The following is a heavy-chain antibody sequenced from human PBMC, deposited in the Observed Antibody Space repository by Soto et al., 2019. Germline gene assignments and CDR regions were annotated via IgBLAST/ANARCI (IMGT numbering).Heavy chain of an antibody. CDR2: ISYDGSNK. Sequence: QVQLVESGGGVVQPGRSLRLSCAASGFTFSSYAMHWVRQAPGKGLEWVAVISYDGSNKYYADSVKGRFTISRDNSKNTLYLQMKSLRAEDTAVYYCAREIGAVAGNYFDYWGQGILVTVSS. J-gene: IGHJ4*02. CDR1: GFTFSSYA. V-gene: IGHV3-30-3*01. CDR3: AREIGAVAGNYFDY. D-gene: IGHD6-19*01.